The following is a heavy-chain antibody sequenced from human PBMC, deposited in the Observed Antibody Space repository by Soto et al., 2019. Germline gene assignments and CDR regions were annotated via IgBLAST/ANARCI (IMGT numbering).Heavy chain of an antibody. CDR3: LKVPLRLDNFDY. V-gene: IGHV3-23*01. Sequence: EVQLLESGGGLVQPGGSLRLSCAASGFTFSNYAMNWVRQAPGKGLEWVSAISGSGSTYYADSVKGRFTISRDYSKNTLDLQMKSRRAEDKGVYYCLKVPLRLDNFDYWGPGTLVTFSS. J-gene: IGHJ4*02. CDR2: ISGSGST. CDR1: GFTFSNYA. D-gene: IGHD5-12*01.